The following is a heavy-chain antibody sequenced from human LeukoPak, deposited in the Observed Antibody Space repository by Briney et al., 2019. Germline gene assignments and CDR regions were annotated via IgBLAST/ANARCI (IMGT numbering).Heavy chain of an antibody. CDR1: GFTFSSYW. CDR2: INSDGSSA. CDR3: ARPVTGTYAPLEY. V-gene: IGHV3-74*01. J-gene: IGHJ4*02. D-gene: IGHD1-1*01. Sequence: GGSLRLSCEASGFTFSSYWMHWVRQAPGKGLVYVSRINSDGSSANYADSVQGRFTISRDNAKNTLYLEMNSLRADDTAVYYCARPVTGTYAPLEYWGQGTLVTVSS.